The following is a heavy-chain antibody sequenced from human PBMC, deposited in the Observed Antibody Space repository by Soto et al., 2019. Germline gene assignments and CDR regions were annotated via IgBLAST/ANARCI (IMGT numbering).Heavy chain of an antibody. V-gene: IGHV3-23*01. CDR1: GLSFGGYV. CDR3: AKWGGYYAYYSEMDV. J-gene: IGHJ6*02. D-gene: IGHD1-26*01. Sequence: GGSLGHSCAGYGLSFGGYVMCWVRQAPGKGLEWISGVSGGGTSTYYAGSVKGRFTISRDSSVVYLQMNSLRADDTAVYYCAKWGGYYAYYSEMDVWGRGT. CDR2: VSGGGTST.